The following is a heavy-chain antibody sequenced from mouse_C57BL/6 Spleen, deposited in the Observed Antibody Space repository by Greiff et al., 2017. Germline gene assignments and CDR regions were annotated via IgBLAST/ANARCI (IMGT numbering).Heavy chain of an antibody. CDR3: ASTALVPQCAY. CDR2: IHPNSGST. J-gene: IGHJ3*01. CDR1: GYTFTSYW. V-gene: IGHV1-64*01. Sequence: QVQLQQPGAELVKPGASVKLSCKASGYTFTSYWMHWVKQRPGQSLEWIGIIHPNSGSTNYNEKFKSKATLTVDKSSSAAYLQLSSLTSEDSAVYYCASTALVPQCAYWGQGTLVTVSA. D-gene: IGHD3-1*01.